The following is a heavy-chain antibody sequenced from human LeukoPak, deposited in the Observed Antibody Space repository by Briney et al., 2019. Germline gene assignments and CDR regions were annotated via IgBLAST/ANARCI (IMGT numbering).Heavy chain of an antibody. Sequence: AGGSLRLSCAASGFTFSSYAMSWVRQAPGKGLEWVSGISGTGGNTYYADSVKGRLTISRDNSKNTLYLHLNSLRADDTAMYYCAAYCTSTTCLIDHWGQGTLVTVSS. CDR3: AAYCTSTTCLIDH. J-gene: IGHJ5*02. D-gene: IGHD2-2*01. CDR1: GFTFSSYA. V-gene: IGHV3-23*01. CDR2: ISGTGGNT.